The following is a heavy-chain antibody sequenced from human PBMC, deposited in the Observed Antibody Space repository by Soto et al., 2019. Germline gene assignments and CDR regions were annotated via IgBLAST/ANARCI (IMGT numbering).Heavy chain of an antibody. Sequence: QVQLVQSGAEVKKPGASVKVSCKASGYTFTSYAMHWVRQAPGQRLEWMGWINAGNGNTNYAQKLQGRVTMTTDTSTSTAYMELRSLRSDDTAVYYCAREGSGWYLGYWGQGTLVTVSS. CDR2: INAGNGNT. V-gene: IGHV1-3*01. J-gene: IGHJ4*02. D-gene: IGHD6-19*01. CDR3: AREGSGWYLGY. CDR1: GYTFTSYA.